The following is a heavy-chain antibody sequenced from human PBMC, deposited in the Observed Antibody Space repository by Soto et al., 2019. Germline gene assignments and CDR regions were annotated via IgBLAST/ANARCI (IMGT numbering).Heavy chain of an antibody. CDR3: ARGSMNYDFWSGSRDAFDI. V-gene: IGHV4-31*03. D-gene: IGHD3-3*01. Sequence: SETLSLTCTVSGGSISSGGYYWSWIRQHPGKGLEWIGYIYYSGSTYYNPSLKSRVTISVDTSKNQFSLKLSSVTAADTAVYYCARGSMNYDFWSGSRDAFDIWGQGTMVTVSS. CDR2: IYYSGST. J-gene: IGHJ3*02. CDR1: GGSISSGGYY.